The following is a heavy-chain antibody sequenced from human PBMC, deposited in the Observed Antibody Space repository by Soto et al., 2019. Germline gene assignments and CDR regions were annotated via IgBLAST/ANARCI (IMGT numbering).Heavy chain of an antibody. CDR3: SKDREVGGGYYKHRVLEC. J-gene: IGHJ4*02. Sequence: LRLSCAASVLSFNISAISWARQAPGKGLEWVSGISGSGGSTYYADSVKGRSTISRDSSKNTLYLQMNSLRVEDTAVYYCSKDREVGGGYYKHRVLECWGQGTLDIVSS. CDR2: ISGSGGST. V-gene: IGHV3-23*01. CDR1: VLSFNISA. D-gene: IGHD3-3*01.